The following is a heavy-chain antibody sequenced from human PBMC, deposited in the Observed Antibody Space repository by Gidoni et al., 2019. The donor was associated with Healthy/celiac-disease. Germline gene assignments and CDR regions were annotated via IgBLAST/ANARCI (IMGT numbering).Heavy chain of an antibody. D-gene: IGHD2-21*02. V-gene: IGHV2-5*02. CDR2: IYWDDDK. Sequence: QLPLKDSGPTLFIPPQTLTLTCPFSAFSLTTSGVGVGWIRQPPGKALEWLALIYWDDDKRYSPSLKSRRTITKDTSKNQVVLTMTNRDPEDKATYYCAHLQAYGGGDCYFYWGQGTLVTVSS. CDR1: AFSLTTSGVG. J-gene: IGHJ4*02. CDR3: AHLQAYGGGDCYFY.